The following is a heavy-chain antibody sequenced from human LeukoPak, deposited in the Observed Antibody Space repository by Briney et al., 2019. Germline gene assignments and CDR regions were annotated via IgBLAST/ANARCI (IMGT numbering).Heavy chain of an antibody. D-gene: IGHD3-22*01. CDR3: ATIQRGYYYDSTATNFDY. J-gene: IGHJ4*02. V-gene: IGHV3-23*01. CDR1: GFTFSSYA. Sequence: GGSLRLSCAASGFTFSSYAMSWVRQAPGKGLEWVSAISGSGGSTYYADSVRGQFTISRDNSKNTLYLQMNSLRAEDTAVYYCATIQRGYYYDSTATNFDYWGQGTLVTVSS. CDR2: ISGSGGST.